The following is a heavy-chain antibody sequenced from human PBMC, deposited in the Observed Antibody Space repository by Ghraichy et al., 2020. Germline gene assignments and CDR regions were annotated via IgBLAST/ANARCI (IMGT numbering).Heavy chain of an antibody. V-gene: IGHV4-39*01. CDR3: ASYIVGATRDWYFDL. CDR1: GGSISSSSYY. CDR2: IYYSGST. J-gene: IGHJ2*01. Sequence: SETLSLTCTVSGGSISSSSYYWGWIRQPPGKGLEWIGSIYYSGSTYYNPSLKSRVTISVDTSKNQFSLKLSSVTAADTAVYYCASYIVGATRDWYFDLWGRGTLVTVSS. D-gene: IGHD1-26*01.